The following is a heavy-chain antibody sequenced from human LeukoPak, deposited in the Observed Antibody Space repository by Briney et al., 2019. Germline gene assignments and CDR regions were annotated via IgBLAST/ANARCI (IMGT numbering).Heavy chain of an antibody. Sequence: GASVKVSCKASGGTFSSYAISWVRQAPGQGLEWMGRIIPILGIANYAQKFQGRVTITRDTSASTAYMKLSSLRSEDTAVYYCARITMVRGVPLSLFDYWGQGTLVTVSS. CDR3: ARITMVRGVPLSLFDY. D-gene: IGHD3-10*01. CDR1: GGTFSSYA. V-gene: IGHV1-69*04. J-gene: IGHJ4*02. CDR2: IIPILGIA.